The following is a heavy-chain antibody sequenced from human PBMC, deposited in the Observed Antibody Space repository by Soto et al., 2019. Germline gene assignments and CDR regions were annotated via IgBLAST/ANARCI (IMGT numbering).Heavy chain of an antibody. D-gene: IGHD3-10*01. CDR2: ISSSGSTI. CDR3: AKKISPDYYGSGNYYFDY. CDR1: GFTFSDYY. J-gene: IGHJ4*02. V-gene: IGHV3-11*01. Sequence: GGSLRLSCAASGFTFSDYYMSWIRQAPGKGLEWVSYISSSGSTIYYADSVKGRFTISRDNAKNSLYLQMNSLRAEDTAVYYCAKKISPDYYGSGNYYFDYWGQGTLVTVSS.